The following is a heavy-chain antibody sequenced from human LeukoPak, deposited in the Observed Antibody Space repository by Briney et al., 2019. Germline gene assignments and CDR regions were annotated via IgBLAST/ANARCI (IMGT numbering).Heavy chain of an antibody. Sequence: TLSLTCAVSGGSISSNNWWIWVRQSPEKGLEWIGEIYHDGSTNYNPSLKSRVTISMDKSKNQLSLKLNFVAAADTAVYYCARDRGGYTYSHDYWGQGTLVTVSS. J-gene: IGHJ4*02. CDR3: ARDRGGYTYSHDY. CDR2: IYHDGST. D-gene: IGHD5-18*01. CDR1: GGSISSNNW. V-gene: IGHV4-4*02.